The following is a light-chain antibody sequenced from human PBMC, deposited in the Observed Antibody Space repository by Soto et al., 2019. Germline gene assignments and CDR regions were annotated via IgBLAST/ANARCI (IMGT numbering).Light chain of an antibody. CDR1: QSVRSN. CDR2: DAS. CDR3: QQYSDWPLT. Sequence: EIVMTQSPATLSVSPGERATLSCRASQSVRSNYLAWYQQKPGQAPSLLIYDASTRATGIPARFSGSGSGTEFTLTISSLQSEDLAVYFCQQYSDWPLTFGPGTKVDI. V-gene: IGKV3-15*01. J-gene: IGKJ3*01.